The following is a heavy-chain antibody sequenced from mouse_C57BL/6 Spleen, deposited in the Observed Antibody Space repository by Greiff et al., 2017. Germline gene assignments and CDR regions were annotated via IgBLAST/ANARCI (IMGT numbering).Heavy chain of an antibody. J-gene: IGHJ2*01. V-gene: IGHV7-3*01. Sequence: EVKLVESGGGLVQPGGSLSLSCAASGFTFTDYYMSWVRQPPGKALEWLGFIRNKANGYTTEYSASVKGRFTISRDNSQSILYLQMNALRAEDSATYYCARLGLGPYYFDYWGQGTTLTVSS. D-gene: IGHD4-1*01. CDR1: GFTFTDYY. CDR2: IRNKANGYTT. CDR3: ARLGLGPYYFDY.